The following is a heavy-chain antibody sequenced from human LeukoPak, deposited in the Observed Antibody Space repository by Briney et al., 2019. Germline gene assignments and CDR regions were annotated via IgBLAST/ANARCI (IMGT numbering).Heavy chain of an antibody. CDR2: ISSTTNIR. J-gene: IGHJ5*02. CDR3: TRDVGFGFDP. D-gene: IGHD2-15*01. Sequence: PGGSLRLSCAASGFTFSSYEMNGVRQAPGKGLEWVSYISSTTNIRYYADSVKGRFTISRDNAKNSLYLQMHSLRAEDTALYYCTRDVGFGFDPWGQGTLVTVSS. V-gene: IGHV3-48*03. CDR1: GFTFSSYE.